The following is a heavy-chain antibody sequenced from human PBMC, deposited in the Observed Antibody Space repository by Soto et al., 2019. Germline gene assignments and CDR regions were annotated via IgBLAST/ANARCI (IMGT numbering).Heavy chain of an antibody. J-gene: IGHJ6*02. CDR2: ISGNSDYS. V-gene: IGHV3-23*01. CDR1: GFTFSTYA. Sequence: GVLRLSCVGSGFTFSTYAMTWVRQAPGKGLEWVSGISGNSDYSYYADSVKGRFTISRDRSKNTLYLLMNSLRAEDTARYFCAKARGYTGDDPYYYGMDVSAQVSTVTASS. CDR3: AKARGYTGDDPYYYGMDV. D-gene: IGHD7-27*01.